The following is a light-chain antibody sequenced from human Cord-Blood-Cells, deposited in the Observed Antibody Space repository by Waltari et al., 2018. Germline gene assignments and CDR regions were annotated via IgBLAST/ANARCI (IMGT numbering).Light chain of an antibody. Sequence: DIVMTQSPDSLAVSLGERATINCKSSQSVLYSSNNKNYLAWYQQKQGQPPKLLIYWASTRESGVPDRCSGSGSGTDFTLTISSLQAEDVAVYYCQQYYSTPYTVGQGTKLEIK. CDR2: WAS. V-gene: IGKV4-1*01. CDR1: QSVLYSSNNKNY. J-gene: IGKJ2*01. CDR3: QQYYSTPYT.